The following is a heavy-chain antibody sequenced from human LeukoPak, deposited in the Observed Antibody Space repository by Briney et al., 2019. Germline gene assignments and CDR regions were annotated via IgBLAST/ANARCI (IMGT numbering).Heavy chain of an antibody. Sequence: PSETLSLTCAVYGGSFSGYYWSWIRQPPGKGLEWIGEINHSGSTNYNPSLKSRVTISVDTSKNQFSLKLSSVTAADTAVYYCAKAQYQLLSLANDYGESGAFDIWGQGTMVTVSS. CDR2: INHSGST. CDR3: AKAQYQLLSLANDYGESGAFDI. J-gene: IGHJ3*02. D-gene: IGHD2-2*01. CDR1: GGSFSGYY. V-gene: IGHV4-34*01.